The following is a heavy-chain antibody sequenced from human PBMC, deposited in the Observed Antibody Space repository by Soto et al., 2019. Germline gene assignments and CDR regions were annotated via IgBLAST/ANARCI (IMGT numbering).Heavy chain of an antibody. Sequence: QITLKESGPTLVKPTQTLTLTCTFSGFSLSNSGVGVGWIRQPPGKALEWLALIYWDDDKRYSPSLKSRLTSTKDTSKNQVVLTMTNMDPVDTATSYCAHLYDYDNWFDPWGQGTLVTVSA. J-gene: IGHJ5*02. D-gene: IGHD4-17*01. CDR1: GFSLSNSGVG. V-gene: IGHV2-5*02. CDR2: IYWDDDK. CDR3: AHLYDYDNWFDP.